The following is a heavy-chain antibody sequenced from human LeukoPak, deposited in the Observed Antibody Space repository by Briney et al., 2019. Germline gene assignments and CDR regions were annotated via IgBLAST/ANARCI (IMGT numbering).Heavy chain of an antibody. D-gene: IGHD3-3*01. J-gene: IGHJ5*02. V-gene: IGHV1-2*02. CDR3: ARRVPNWSAYSWWFDP. CDR2: INPNSGGT. CDR1: GYTFTGYY. Sequence: GASVKVSCKASGYTFTGYYMHWVRQAPGQGLEWMGWINPNSGGTNYAQKFQGRVTMTRDTSISTAYMELSRLRSDDTAVYYCARRVPNWSAYSWWFDPWGQGTLVTVSS.